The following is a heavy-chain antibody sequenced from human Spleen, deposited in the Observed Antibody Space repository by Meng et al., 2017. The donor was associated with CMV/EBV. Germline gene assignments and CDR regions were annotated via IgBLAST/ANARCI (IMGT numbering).Heavy chain of an antibody. Sequence: GESLKISCVPSGFTVTMHDMSWVRQAPGKGLEWVANIKQNGDEKYYVDSVRGRFTISRDNAKNSLYLQMNGLTAEDTAVYYCARARRGIVAGFDSWGQGTLVTVSS. J-gene: IGHJ4*02. CDR1: GFTVTMHD. CDR3: ARARRGIVAGFDS. V-gene: IGHV3-7*01. D-gene: IGHD3-22*01. CDR2: IKQNGDEK.